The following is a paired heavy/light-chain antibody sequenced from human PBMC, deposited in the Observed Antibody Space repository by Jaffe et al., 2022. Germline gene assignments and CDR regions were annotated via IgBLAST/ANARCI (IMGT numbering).Light chain of an antibody. J-gene: IGLJ1*01. Sequence: SSELTQDPAVSVALGQTVRITCQGDSLRSYYASWYQQKPGQAPVLVIYGKNNRPSGIPDRFSGSSSGNTASLTITGAQAEDEADYYCNSRDSSGNHLEVFGTGTKVTVL. CDR2: GKN. CDR3: NSRDSSGNHLEV. V-gene: IGLV3-19*01. CDR1: SLRSYY.
Heavy chain of an antibody. CDR1: GFTFGDYA. V-gene: IGHV3-49*04. D-gene: IGHD5-12*01. CDR3: TRADHIWIVATIHYYYYYMDV. CDR2: IRSKAYGGTT. J-gene: IGHJ6*03. Sequence: EVQLVESGGGLVQPGRSLRLSCTASGFTFGDYAMSWVRQAPGKGLEWVGFIRSKAYGGTTEYAASVKGRFTISRDDSKSIAYLQMNSLKTEDTAVYYCTRADHIWIVATIHYYYYYMDVWGKGTTVTVSS.